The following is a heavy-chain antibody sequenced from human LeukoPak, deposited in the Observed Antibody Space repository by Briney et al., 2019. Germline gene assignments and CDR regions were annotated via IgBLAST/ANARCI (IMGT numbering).Heavy chain of an antibody. CDR2: ISSSSSYI. CDR3: ARETRGSYVPGLDS. CDR1: GFTFSSYI. Sequence: GGSLRLSCAASGFTFSSYIMNWVRQAPGKGLEWVSSISSSSSYIYYADSVKGRFTISRDNAKNSLNLQMNSLRAEDTAVYYCARETRGSYVPGLDSWGQGTLVTVSS. V-gene: IGHV3-21*01. J-gene: IGHJ4*02. D-gene: IGHD1-26*01.